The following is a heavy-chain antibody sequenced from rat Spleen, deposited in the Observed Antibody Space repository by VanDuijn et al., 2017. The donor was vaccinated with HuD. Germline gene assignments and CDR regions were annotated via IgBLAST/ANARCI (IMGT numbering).Heavy chain of an antibody. V-gene: IGHV5-25*01. D-gene: IGHD1-9*01. Sequence: EVQLVENGGGLVQPVRSLKLSCTASGFTFSTFPLVWVRQAPNKGLGWVASISSGGGCTYYADSVEGRFTISSDNAKSTLYLQMDSLRSEDTASYYCVRHGYTRYYFDYWGQGVMVTVSS. CDR2: ISSGGGCT. J-gene: IGHJ2*01. CDR1: GFTFSTFP. CDR3: VRHGYTRYYFDY.